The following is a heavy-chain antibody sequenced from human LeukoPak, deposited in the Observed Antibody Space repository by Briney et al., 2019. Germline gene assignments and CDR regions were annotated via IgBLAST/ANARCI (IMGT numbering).Heavy chain of an antibody. CDR1: AFSDKSNY. CDR2: SYSGGRT. CDR3: ASRHCSGENCYAGPLDF. D-gene: IGHD2-8*02. J-gene: IGHJ4*02. Sequence: PGGSLRLSCVASAFSDKSNYMSWVRQAPGKGLEWVSVSYSGGRTYYEDSVKGRFTVSSDVSKNTLYLQMNNLRGEDTAVYYCASRHCSGENCYAGPLDFWGQGIQVTVSS. V-gene: IGHV3-53*01.